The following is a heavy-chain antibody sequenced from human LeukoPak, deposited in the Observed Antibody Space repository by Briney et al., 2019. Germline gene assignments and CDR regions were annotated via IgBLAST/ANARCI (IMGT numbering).Heavy chain of an antibody. CDR2: INHNGST. V-gene: IGHV4-34*01. J-gene: IGHJ3*02. CDR1: GGSFSGYY. CDR3: ARDPRRQDAFDI. Sequence: PSETLSLTCAVYGGSFSGYYWSWIRQPPGKGHEWIGEINHNGSTNYNPTLKSPVTISVDTSNNQFSLKLSSVTAADTAVYYCARDPRRQDAFDIWGQGTMVTVSS.